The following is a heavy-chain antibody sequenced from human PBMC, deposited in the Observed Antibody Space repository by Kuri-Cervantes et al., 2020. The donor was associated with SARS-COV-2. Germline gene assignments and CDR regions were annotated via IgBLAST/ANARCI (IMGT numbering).Heavy chain of an antibody. Sequence: GESLKISCTASGFTFGDYALTWFRQAPGKGLEWVGFIRSKPFGATTEYAASVKGRFTISRDDSTGSAYLQMNSLRAEDTAVYYCARKKTDMDVWGKGTTVTVSS. CDR1: GFTFGDYA. J-gene: IGHJ6*03. V-gene: IGHV3-49*03. D-gene: IGHD1-14*01. CDR2: IRSKPFGATT. CDR3: ARKKTDMDV.